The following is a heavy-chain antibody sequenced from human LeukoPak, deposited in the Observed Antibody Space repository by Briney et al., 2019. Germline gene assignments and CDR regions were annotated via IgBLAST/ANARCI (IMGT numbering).Heavy chain of an antibody. D-gene: IGHD4-17*01. CDR3: ARDESAVTP. V-gene: IGHV1-2*06. CDR2: INPNSGGT. Sequence: ASVTVSCKASGYTFTDYYMHWVRQAPGQGLEWMGRINPNSGGTYYAQKFQGRVTMTRDTSISTAYMELSRLRSDDTAVYYCARDESAVTPWGQGTTVTVSS. J-gene: IGHJ3*01. CDR1: GYTFTDYY.